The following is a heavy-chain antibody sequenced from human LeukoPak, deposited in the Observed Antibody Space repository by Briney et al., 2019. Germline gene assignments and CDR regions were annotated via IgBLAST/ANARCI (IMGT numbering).Heavy chain of an antibody. Sequence: ASVKVSCKTSGYTFSSYGINWVRQAPGQGLEWMGWISGYNGNTNYAQKLQRRVTMTTDTSTGTAYMELSSLRSDDTAVYYCARAEYSSSWHYWGQGTLVTVSS. D-gene: IGHD6-6*01. CDR1: GYTFSSYG. CDR3: ARAEYSSSWHY. J-gene: IGHJ4*02. V-gene: IGHV1-18*01. CDR2: ISGYNGNT.